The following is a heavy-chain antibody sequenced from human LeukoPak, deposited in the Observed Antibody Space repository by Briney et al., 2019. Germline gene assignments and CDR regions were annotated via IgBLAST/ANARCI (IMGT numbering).Heavy chain of an antibody. CDR3: ARQSSDSDYGSSMDV. CDR2: IYPADSDT. V-gene: IGHV5-51*01. J-gene: IGHJ6*02. CDR1: AYMFANYW. Sequence: GESLKISCMGSAYMFANYWIGWVRQMPGKGLEWMGIIYPADSDTRYSPSFQGQVNMSVDKSTSTAFLHWSSLKVSDTAIYYCARQSSDSDYGSSMDVWGQGTTVTVSS. D-gene: IGHD4-17*01.